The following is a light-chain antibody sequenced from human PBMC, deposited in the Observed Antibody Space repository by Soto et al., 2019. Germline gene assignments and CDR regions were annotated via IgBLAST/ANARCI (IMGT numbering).Light chain of an antibody. CDR2: EVS. Sequence: QSALTQPASGSGSPGQSITISCTGTSSDVGGYNYVSWYQQHPGKAPKLMIYEVSNRPSGVSNRFSGSKSGNTASLTISGLQAEDEADYYCSAYTSSSTLGVFGGATKLTVL. CDR3: SAYTSSSTLGV. J-gene: IGLJ2*01. V-gene: IGLV2-14*01. CDR1: SSDVGGYNY.